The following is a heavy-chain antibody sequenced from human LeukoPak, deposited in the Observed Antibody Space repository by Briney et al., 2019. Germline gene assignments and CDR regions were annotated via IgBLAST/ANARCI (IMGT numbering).Heavy chain of an antibody. Sequence: GGSLRLSCAASGFTFSSYWMHWVRHAPGKGLVWVSRINSDGSSTNYADSVKGRFTISRDNAKNTLYLQMNSLRAEDTAVYYCVTLPYYGDYVADAFDSWGQGTMVSVSS. V-gene: IGHV3-74*01. CDR2: INSDGSST. CDR3: VTLPYYGDYVADAFDS. J-gene: IGHJ3*02. D-gene: IGHD4-17*01. CDR1: GFTFSSYW.